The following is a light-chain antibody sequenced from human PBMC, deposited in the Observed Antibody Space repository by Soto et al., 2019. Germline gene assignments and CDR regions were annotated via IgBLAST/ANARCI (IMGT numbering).Light chain of an antibody. Sequence: QSVLTQPPSASGSPGQSVTISCTGTSSEVGGYNYVSWYQQHPGKATKLMIYEVFKRPSGVPDRFSGSKSGNTASLTFSGLQAEDEADYYCSSYAGSNNFDVFGTGTKVTVL. CDR3: SSYAGSNNFDV. CDR1: SSEVGGYNY. V-gene: IGLV2-8*01. CDR2: EVF. J-gene: IGLJ1*01.